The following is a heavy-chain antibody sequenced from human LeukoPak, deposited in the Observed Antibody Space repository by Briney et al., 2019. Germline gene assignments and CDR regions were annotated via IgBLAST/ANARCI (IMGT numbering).Heavy chain of an antibody. J-gene: IGHJ5*02. CDR2: IYPGDSDV. CDR1: GYSFTSYW. CDR3: ARRVVVAATPGPFDP. V-gene: IGHV5-51*01. Sequence: GESLKISCKGSGYSFTSYWIGWGRQMPGKGLEWMGIIYPGDSDVRYSPSFQGQVTISADKSISTAYLQWSSLKASDTAMYYCARRVVVAATPGPFDPWGQGTLVTVSS. D-gene: IGHD2-15*01.